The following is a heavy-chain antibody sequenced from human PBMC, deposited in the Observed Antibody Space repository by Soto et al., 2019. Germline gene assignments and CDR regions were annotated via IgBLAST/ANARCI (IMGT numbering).Heavy chain of an antibody. D-gene: IGHD3-10*01. CDR2: IKQDGSEK. V-gene: IGHV3-7*03. J-gene: IGHJ4*02. CDR3: AKAFSYPGSPSYRGGHDY. CDR1: GFMFSNHG. Sequence: GGSLRLSCAASGFMFSNHGMTWVRQAPGKGLEWVANIKQDGSEKYYVDSVKGRFTISRDNSMNTLYLQMNSLTSEDTAVYYCAKAFSYPGSPSYRGGHDYWGQGALVTVS.